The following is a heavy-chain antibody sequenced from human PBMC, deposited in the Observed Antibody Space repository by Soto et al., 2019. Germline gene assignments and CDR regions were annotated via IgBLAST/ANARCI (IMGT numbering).Heavy chain of an antibody. D-gene: IGHD2-15*01. V-gene: IGHV4-39*01. CDR1: GGSISSSSYY. CDR3: ARHHSPPSAENWFDP. J-gene: IGHJ5*02. CDR2: IYYSGST. Sequence: QLQLQESGPGLVKPSETLSLTCTVSGGSISSSSYYWGWIRQPPGKGLEWIGSIYYSGSTYYNPSLKSRVTISVETSKNQFSLKLSSVTAADTAVYYCARHHSPPSAENWFDPWGQGTLVTVSS.